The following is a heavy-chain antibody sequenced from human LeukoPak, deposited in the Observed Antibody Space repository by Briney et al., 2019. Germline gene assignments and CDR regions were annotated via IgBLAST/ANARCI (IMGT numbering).Heavy chain of an antibody. J-gene: IGHJ4*02. D-gene: IGHD5-18*01. CDR3: ARGRIQLPVVFDY. Sequence: SETLSLTCAVYGGSFSGYYWSWIRQPPGKGLEWIGYIYYSGSTNYNPSLKSRVTISVDTSKNQFSLKLSSVTAADTAVYYCARGRIQLPVVFDYWGQGTLVTVSS. CDR1: GGSFSGYY. V-gene: IGHV4-59*01. CDR2: IYYSGST.